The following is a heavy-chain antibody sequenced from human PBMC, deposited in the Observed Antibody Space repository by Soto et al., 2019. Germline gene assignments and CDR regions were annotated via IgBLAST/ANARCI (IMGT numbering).Heavy chain of an antibody. J-gene: IGHJ4*02. D-gene: IGHD2-2*01. Sequence: QVQLLQSGAEVKKPGSSVKVSCKASGGTFSSYTISWVRQAPGQGLEWMGRIIPILGIANYAQKFQGRVTITADKSTSTDYMELSSMRSEDTAVYYCARGYCSSTSCYPTDYWGQGTLVTVSS. CDR1: GGTFSSYT. V-gene: IGHV1-69*02. CDR2: IIPILGIA. CDR3: ARGYCSSTSCYPTDY.